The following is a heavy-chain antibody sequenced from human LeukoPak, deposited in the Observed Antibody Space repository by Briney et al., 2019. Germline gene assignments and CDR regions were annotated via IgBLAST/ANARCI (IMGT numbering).Heavy chain of an antibody. CDR1: GFTFSSYS. CDR3: AGDELNDCPLDY. D-gene: IGHD2-21*02. V-gene: IGHV3-21*01. Sequence: GGSLRLSCAASGFTFSSYSMNWVRQAPGKGLEWVSSISSSSSYIYYADSVKGRFTISRDNAKNSLYLQMNSLRAEDTAVYYCAGDELNDCPLDYWGQGTLVTVSS. J-gene: IGHJ4*02. CDR2: ISSSSSYI.